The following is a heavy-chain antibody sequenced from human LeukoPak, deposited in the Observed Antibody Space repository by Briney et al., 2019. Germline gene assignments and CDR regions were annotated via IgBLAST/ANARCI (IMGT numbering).Heavy chain of an antibody. CDR1: GYPISSGYY. D-gene: IGHD3-22*01. CDR2: IYHSGST. Sequence: AETLALPCTVSGYPISSGYYRGWIRQPPGKGLEWIGSIYHSGSTYYNPSLKSRVTISVDTSTNQFSLKLSSVTAADTAVYYCARGDYYDSSGYFLGCAFDIWGQGTMVTVSS. CDR3: ARGDYYDSSGYFLGCAFDI. J-gene: IGHJ3*02. V-gene: IGHV4-38-2*02.